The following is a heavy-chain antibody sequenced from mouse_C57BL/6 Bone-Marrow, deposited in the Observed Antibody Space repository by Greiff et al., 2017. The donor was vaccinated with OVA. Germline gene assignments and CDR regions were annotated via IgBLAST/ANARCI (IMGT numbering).Heavy chain of an antibody. Sequence: DVQLQESGPELVKPGASVKMSCKASGYTFTDYNMHWVKQSHGKSLEWIGYINPNNGGTSYNQKFKGKATLTVNKSSSTAYMELRSLTSEDSAVYYCARRDYYGSSYDWYFDVWGTGTTVTVSS. CDR2: INPNNGGT. CDR1: GYTFTDYN. V-gene: IGHV1-22*01. D-gene: IGHD1-1*01. CDR3: ARRDYYGSSYDWYFDV. J-gene: IGHJ1*03.